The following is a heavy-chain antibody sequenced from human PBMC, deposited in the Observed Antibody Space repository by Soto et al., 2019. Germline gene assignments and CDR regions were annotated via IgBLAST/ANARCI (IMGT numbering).Heavy chain of an antibody. CDR1: GGTFSSYA. CDR2: IIPIFGTA. V-gene: IGHV1-69*01. J-gene: IGHJ6*02. CDR3: ARGAPCDSSSCNYYYSGMDV. D-gene: IGHD6-13*01. Sequence: QVQLVQSGAEVKKPGSSVKVSCKASGGTFSSYAISWVRQAPGQGLEWMGGIIPIFGTANYAQKFQGRVTIPADESTSTAYMELSSLRSEDTAVYYCARGAPCDSSSCNYYYSGMDVWGQGTTVTVSS.